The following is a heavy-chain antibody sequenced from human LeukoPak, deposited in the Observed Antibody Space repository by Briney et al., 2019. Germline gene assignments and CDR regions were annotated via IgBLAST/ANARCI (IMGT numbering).Heavy chain of an antibody. Sequence: GGSLRLSCAASGFTFSSYAMSWVRQAPGKGLEWVSAISGSGGSTYYADSVKGRFTISRDNAKNSLYLQMNSLRAEDTALYYCARSVVGATGPSFADYWGQGTLVTVSS. CDR1: GFTFSSYA. V-gene: IGHV3-23*01. CDR2: ISGSGGST. J-gene: IGHJ4*02. D-gene: IGHD1-26*01. CDR3: ARSVVGATGPSFADY.